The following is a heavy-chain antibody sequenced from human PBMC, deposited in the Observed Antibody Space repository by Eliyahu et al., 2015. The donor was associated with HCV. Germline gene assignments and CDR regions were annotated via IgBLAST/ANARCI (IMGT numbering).Heavy chain of an antibody. Sequence: EVQLVQSRAXVKKPEESLKISCEXSGYNXVVYWIGWVRQMPGKGLEWMGIIYPRDSDTRYSPSFQGQVTISADKSISTAYLQWSSLKASDTAIYYCARHWDNSGVGYWGQGTRVTVSS. CDR3: ARHWDNSGVGY. D-gene: IGHD6-19*01. J-gene: IGHJ4*02. V-gene: IGHV5-51*01. CDR2: IYPRDSDT. CDR1: GYNXVVYW.